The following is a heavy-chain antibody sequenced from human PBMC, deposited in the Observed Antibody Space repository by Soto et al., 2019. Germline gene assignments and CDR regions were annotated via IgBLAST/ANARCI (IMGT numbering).Heavy chain of an antibody. J-gene: IGHJ3*02. Sequence: SVKVYCNAAARRFRSYAIVWVGPAPGKGLEWMGGIIPIFGTANYAQKFQGRVTITADESTSTAYMELSSLRSEDTAVYYCAREPYDSRRASRNAFDILGQGTTVPVSS. V-gene: IGHV1-69*13. CDR3: AREPYDSRRASRNAFDI. D-gene: IGHD3-22*01. CDR1: ARRFRSYA. CDR2: IIPIFGTA.